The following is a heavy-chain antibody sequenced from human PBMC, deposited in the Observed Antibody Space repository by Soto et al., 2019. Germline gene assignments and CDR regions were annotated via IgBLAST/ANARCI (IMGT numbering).Heavy chain of an antibody. D-gene: IGHD2-21*02. V-gene: IGHV3-23*01. CDR1: AFTFSSYA. Sequence: EVQLLESGGGLAQPGGSLRLSCAASAFTFSSYAMSWVRQAPGKGLEWVSAVSGSGDSTYYADSVKGRFTISRDNSKNTLYLQMNGLRAEDTAVYYCAKGLASDFPGCTQDYWGRGTLVTVSS. J-gene: IGHJ4*02. CDR3: AKGLASDFPGCTQDY. CDR2: VSGSGDST.